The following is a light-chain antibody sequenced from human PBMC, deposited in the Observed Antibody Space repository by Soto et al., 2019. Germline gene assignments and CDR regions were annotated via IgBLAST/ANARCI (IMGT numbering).Light chain of an antibody. V-gene: IGKV3-15*01. CDR3: QQYNKWPLT. CDR2: AVS. CDR1: QSVSSN. J-gene: IGKJ1*01. Sequence: EIMMTQSPGTLSASPGERATLYCRASQSVSSNLAWYQQKPCQAPRLLIYAVSTRATGIPARFSGSGSGTEFTLTISSLQSEDFAVYYCQQYNKWPLTFGQGTKVEIK.